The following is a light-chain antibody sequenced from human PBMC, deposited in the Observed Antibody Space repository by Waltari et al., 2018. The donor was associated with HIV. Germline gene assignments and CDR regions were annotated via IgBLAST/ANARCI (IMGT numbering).Light chain of an antibody. CDR3: SSFAGTHKL. V-gene: IGLV2-8*01. CDR1: NGDISDYNH. CDR2: EVT. Sequence: QSALTPSPSASGSPGQSVNIPFPGANGDISDYNHFSWYQQHSDRPPKLIIFEVTKRPSGVPDRFSGSKSGNTASLFVSGLQPEDEATYFCSSFAGTHKLFGGGTKLTVL. J-gene: IGLJ2*01.